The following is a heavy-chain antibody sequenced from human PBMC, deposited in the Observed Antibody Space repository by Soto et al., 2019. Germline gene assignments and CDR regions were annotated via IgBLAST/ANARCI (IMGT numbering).Heavy chain of an antibody. Sequence: KPGGSLRLSCAVSGFTFSDYYMSWIRQAPGKGLEWVSYISSRGSSIYYADSVKSRFTISRDNAKNSLYLQMNGLRAEDTAVYYCARGYYDFWSGYYISPYGMDVWGQGTTVTVSS. CDR1: GFTFSDYY. J-gene: IGHJ6*02. D-gene: IGHD3-3*01. CDR3: ARGYYDFWSGYYISPYGMDV. CDR2: ISSRGSSI. V-gene: IGHV3-11*01.